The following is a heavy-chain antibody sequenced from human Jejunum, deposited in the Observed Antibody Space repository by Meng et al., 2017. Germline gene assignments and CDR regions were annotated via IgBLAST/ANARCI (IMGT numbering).Heavy chain of an antibody. CDR2: INAGNGNT. J-gene: IGHJ4*02. CDR1: GYIFINYA. Sequence: QVQLVQSGAEVKKPGASVKLSCRASGYIFINYALHWVRQAPGQRPEWLGWINAGNGNTKYSQKFQGRVFITGDTSATTAHLELSSLRTEDTATYYCARAYISPRGTFYFDYWGQGTLVTVSS. CDR3: ARAYISPRGTFYFDY. V-gene: IGHV1-3*01. D-gene: IGHD1-1*01.